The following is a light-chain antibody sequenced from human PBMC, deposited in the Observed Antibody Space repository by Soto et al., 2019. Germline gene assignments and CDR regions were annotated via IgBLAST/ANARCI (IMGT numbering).Light chain of an antibody. V-gene: IGLV2-8*01. CDR2: EVT. J-gene: IGLJ3*02. CDR3: TAYVGNDIWV. CDR1: SSDVGAYNY. Sequence: QSVLTQPPSASGSPGQSVTISCTRTSSDVGAYNYVSWYQQYPGKAPKLMIYEVTKRPSGVPDRFSGSKSGNTASLTVSGLQAEDEAEYYCTAYVGNDIWVFGGGTKLTVL.